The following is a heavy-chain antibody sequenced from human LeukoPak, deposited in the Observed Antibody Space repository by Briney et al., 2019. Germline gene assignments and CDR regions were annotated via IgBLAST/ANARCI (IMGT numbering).Heavy chain of an antibody. CDR1: GYTFTSYG. D-gene: IGHD2-2*01. CDR3: ARDRVVPEHFDY. J-gene: IGHJ4*02. CDR2: INPSGGST. Sequence: ASVKVSCKASGYTFTSYGISWVRQAPGQGLEWLGIINPSGGSTSYARKFQGRVTMTRDTSTSTVYVELSSLRSDDTAVYYCARDRVVPEHFDYWGQGTLVTVSS. V-gene: IGHV1-46*01.